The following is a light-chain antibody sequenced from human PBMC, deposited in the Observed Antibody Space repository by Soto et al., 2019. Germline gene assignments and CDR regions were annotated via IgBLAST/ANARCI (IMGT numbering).Light chain of an antibody. V-gene: IGKV1-39*01. CDR2: SSY. CDR3: QQSYNFPRT. J-gene: IGKJ1*01. Sequence: DIQMTQSPSSLSASVGDRVTITCRASQNIDTYLNWYLQTPGQAHKLLIYSSYSLQNGVSPRFSGDGSGTDFTLTISSLQPEDFATYYCQQSYNFPRTFGQGTTV. CDR1: QNIDTY.